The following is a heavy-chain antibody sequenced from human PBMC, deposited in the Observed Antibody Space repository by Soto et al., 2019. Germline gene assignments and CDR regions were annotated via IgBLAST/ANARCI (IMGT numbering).Heavy chain of an antibody. CDR1: GFTFSSYA. Sequence: GGSLRLSCAASGFTFSSYAMHWVRQAPGKGLEWVAVISYDGSNKYYADSVKGRFTISRDNSKNTLYLQMNSLRAEDTAVYYCARSDSSGYVDYWGQGTLVTVSS. V-gene: IGHV3-30-3*01. CDR3: ARSDSSGYVDY. CDR2: ISYDGSNK. J-gene: IGHJ4*02. D-gene: IGHD3-22*01.